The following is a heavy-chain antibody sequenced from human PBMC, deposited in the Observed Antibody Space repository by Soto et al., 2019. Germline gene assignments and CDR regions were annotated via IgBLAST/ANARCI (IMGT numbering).Heavy chain of an antibody. V-gene: IGHV3-23*01. J-gene: IGHJ5*02. CDR1: GFTFSSYA. CDR3: AKVPGDYVYVNWFDP. CDR2: ISGSGGST. Sequence: GGSLRLSCAASGFTFSSYAMSWVRQAPGKGLEWVSAISGSGGSTYYADSVKGRFTISRDNSKNTPYLQMNSLRAEDTAVYYCAKVPGDYVYVNWFDPWGQGTLVTVSS. D-gene: IGHD4-17*01.